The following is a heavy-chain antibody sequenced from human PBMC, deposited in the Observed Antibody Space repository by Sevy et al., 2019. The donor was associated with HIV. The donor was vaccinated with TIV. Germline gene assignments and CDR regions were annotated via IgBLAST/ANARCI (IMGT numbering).Heavy chain of an antibody. D-gene: IGHD3-3*01. Sequence: GGSLRLSCAASGFTFSKAWMTWVRQAPGKGLEWVGRIKSRADGGTTDYAAPVKGRVSISREDSKNTLHLQMNSLKIEDTAEYYCTTKGDFWSGYQFFEYWGQGTLVTVSS. CDR3: TTKGDFWSGYQFFEY. CDR1: GFTFSKAW. CDR2: IKSRADGGTT. V-gene: IGHV3-15*01. J-gene: IGHJ4*02.